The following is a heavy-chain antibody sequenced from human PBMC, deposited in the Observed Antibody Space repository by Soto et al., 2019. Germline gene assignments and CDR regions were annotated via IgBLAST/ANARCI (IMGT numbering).Heavy chain of an antibody. J-gene: IGHJ4*02. CDR2: IIPILGIA. D-gene: IGHD5-12*01. CDR1: GGTFSSYT. V-gene: IGHV1-69*04. CDR3: AREANIVATIN. Sequence: SVKVSCKASGGTFSSYTISLVRQAPGQGLEWMGRIIPILGIANYAQKFQGRVTITADKSTSTAYMELSSLRSEDTAVYYCAREANIVATINRGQGTLVTVSS.